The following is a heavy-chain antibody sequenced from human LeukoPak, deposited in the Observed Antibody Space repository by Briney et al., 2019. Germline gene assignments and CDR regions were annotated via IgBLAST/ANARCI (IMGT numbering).Heavy chain of an antibody. J-gene: IGHJ4*02. V-gene: IGHV4-59*12. CDR2: IYNSGTT. D-gene: IGHD1-14*01. CDR3: ARVSPTDSLFDY. Sequence: SETLSLTCTISGGSISSYYWTWIRQPPGKGLEWIGYIYNSGTTNYNPSLNSRVTISIDTSKNQFSLKLSSVTAADTAVYYCARVSPTDSLFDYWGQGTLVTVSS. CDR1: GGSISSYY.